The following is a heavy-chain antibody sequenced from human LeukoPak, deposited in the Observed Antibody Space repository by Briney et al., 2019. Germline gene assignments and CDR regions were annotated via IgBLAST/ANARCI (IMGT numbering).Heavy chain of an antibody. CDR1: GGSISSSSYY. V-gene: IGHV4-39*01. CDR2: IYYSGST. D-gene: IGHD6-19*01. CDR3: ARLPAVAGYYYYYYMDV. J-gene: IGHJ6*03. Sequence: SETLSLTCTVSGGSISSSSYYWGWIRQPPGKGLEWVGSIYYSGSTYYNPSLKSRVTISVDTSKNQFSLKLSSVTAAGTAVYYCARLPAVAGYYYYYYMDVWGKGTTVTVSS.